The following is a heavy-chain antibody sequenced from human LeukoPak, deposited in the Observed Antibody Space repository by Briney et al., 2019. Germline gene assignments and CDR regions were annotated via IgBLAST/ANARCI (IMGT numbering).Heavy chain of an antibody. CDR2: ITPNSGAP. D-gene: IGHD6-19*01. J-gene: IGHJ5*02. CDR3: AKGLISGWYERGFDP. V-gene: IGHV1-2*02. CDR1: EYTLTVYY. Sequence: ASVKLSCKVSEYTLTVYYMHGVRQAPGRGLEYRGWITPNSGAPNYTHNFQVRFTKTREPSSSSAYRTWSRLTSGDPPVYSCAKGLISGWYERGFDPWGQETVVSVSS.